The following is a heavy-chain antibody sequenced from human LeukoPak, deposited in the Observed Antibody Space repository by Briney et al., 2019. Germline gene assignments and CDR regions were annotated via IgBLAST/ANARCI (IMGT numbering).Heavy chain of an antibody. J-gene: IGHJ4*02. D-gene: IGHD2-15*01. CDR1: GFTFSSYG. CDR2: ISGSGGST. CDR3: AKDAVVVVVAARFYFDY. Sequence: GGSLRLSCAASGFTFSSYGMSWVRQAPGKGLEWVSAISGSGGSTYYADSVKGRFTISRDNSKNTLYLQMNSLRAEDTAVYYCAKDAVVVVVAARFYFDYWGQGTLVTVSS. V-gene: IGHV3-23*01.